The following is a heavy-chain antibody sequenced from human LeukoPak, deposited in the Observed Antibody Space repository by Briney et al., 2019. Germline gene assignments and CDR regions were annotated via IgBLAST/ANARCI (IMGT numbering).Heavy chain of an antibody. Sequence: ASVKVSCKASGYTFTGYYLHWVRQAPGHGLKWMGRINPNSGGTNFAQKFQGRVTMTRDTSISTAYMELSSLRSDDTAVYYCARGQYDSSGYYFESTFTRWGQGTLVTVSS. CDR3: ARGQYDSSGYYFESTFTR. J-gene: IGHJ4*02. V-gene: IGHV1-2*06. CDR2: INPNSGGT. D-gene: IGHD3-22*01. CDR1: GYTFTGYY.